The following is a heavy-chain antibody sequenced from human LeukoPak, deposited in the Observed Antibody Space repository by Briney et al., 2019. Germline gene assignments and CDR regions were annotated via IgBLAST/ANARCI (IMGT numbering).Heavy chain of an antibody. CDR1: GGSISSYY. D-gene: IGHD3-10*01. CDR3: ARRLLWFGEAGWFDP. J-gene: IGHJ5*02. CDR2: IYYSGST. V-gene: IGHV4-59*01. Sequence: SETLSLTCTVSGGSISSYYWSWIRQPPGKGLEWVGYIYYSGSTNYNPSLKSRVTISVDPSKNQFSLKLSSVTAADTAVYYCARRLLWFGEAGWFDPWGQGTLVTVSS.